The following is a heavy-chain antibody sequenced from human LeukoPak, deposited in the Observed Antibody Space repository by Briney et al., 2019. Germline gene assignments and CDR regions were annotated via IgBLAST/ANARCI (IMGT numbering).Heavy chain of an antibody. CDR1: GGSISSSSYY. D-gene: IGHD6-13*01. CDR2: IHYSGST. V-gene: IGHV4-39*01. CDR3: ARLLGSTWYFDD. J-gene: IGHJ4*02. Sequence: TSETLSLICTVSGGSISSSSYYWGWIRHPPGKGLELIGTIHYSGSTYYNPSLESRVTMSVDTSKNQFSLKLTSVTAADTAVYYCARLLGSTWYFDDWGQGTLVTVSS.